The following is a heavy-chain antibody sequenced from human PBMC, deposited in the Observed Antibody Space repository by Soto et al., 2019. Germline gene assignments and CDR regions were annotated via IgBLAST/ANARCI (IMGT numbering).Heavy chain of an antibody. J-gene: IGHJ6*02. V-gene: IGHV1-69*01. CDR2: IIPIFGTA. CDR3: EGQYYYYGMDV. Sequence: QVQLVQSGAEVKKPGSSVKVSCKASGGTFSSYAISWVRQAPGQGLEWMGGIIPIFGTANYAQKFQGRVTITADESTGTGYMELGRLRAEDTAVYYCEGQYYYYGMDVWGQGTTVTVSS. CDR1: GGTFSSYA.